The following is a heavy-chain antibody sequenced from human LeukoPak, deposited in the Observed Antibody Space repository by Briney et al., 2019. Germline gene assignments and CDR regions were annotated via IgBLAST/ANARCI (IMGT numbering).Heavy chain of an antibody. D-gene: IGHD2-8*01. Sequence: GGALRLSCAASGFTFSSYGMSWVRQAPGKGLEWVSVLYTGGIRYYAGFVRGRFTISRDDSKNTLYLQMNNLRAEDTAIYYCTKMFTKDNWYGGPDYWGQGTLVTVSS. CDR2: LYTGGIR. V-gene: IGHV3-23*03. CDR3: TKMFTKDNWYGGPDY. CDR1: GFTFSSYG. J-gene: IGHJ4*02.